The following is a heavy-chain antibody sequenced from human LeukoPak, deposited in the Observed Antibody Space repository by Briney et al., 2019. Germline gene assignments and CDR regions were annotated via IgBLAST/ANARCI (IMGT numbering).Heavy chain of an antibody. Sequence: GGSLRLSCAASGFTFSSYGMRWVRQAPGKGLEWVAVISYDGSNKYYADSVKGRFTISRDNSKNTLYLQMNSLRAEDTAEYYCAKVSDILTGSFDYWGQGTLVTVSS. CDR1: GFTFSSYG. J-gene: IGHJ4*02. V-gene: IGHV3-30*18. CDR3: AKVSDILTGSFDY. D-gene: IGHD3-9*01. CDR2: ISYDGSNK.